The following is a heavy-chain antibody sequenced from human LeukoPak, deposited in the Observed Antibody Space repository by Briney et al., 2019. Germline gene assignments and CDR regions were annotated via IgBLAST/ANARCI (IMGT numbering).Heavy chain of an antibody. CDR1: GGSISSYY. CDR2: IYYSGST. Sequence: SDTLSLTCTLSGGSISSYYWSWIRQPPGKGLEWIGYIYYSGSTNYNPSLKSRVTISVDTSKNQFSLKLSSVTAADTAVYYCARGYPFYYYGMDVWGQGTTVTVSS. CDR3: ARGYPFYYYGMDV. D-gene: IGHD3-16*02. J-gene: IGHJ6*02. V-gene: IGHV4-59*01.